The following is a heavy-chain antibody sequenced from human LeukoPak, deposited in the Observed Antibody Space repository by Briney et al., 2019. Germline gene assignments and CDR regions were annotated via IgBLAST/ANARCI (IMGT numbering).Heavy chain of an antibody. Sequence: SETLSLTCTVSGGSISSYYWSWIRQPAGKGLEWVGRIYTSGSTNYKPSLKSRVTMSVDTSKNQFSLKLSSVTAADTAVYYCARDMPTGIAVAGKLDYWGQGTLVTVSS. CDR2: IYTSGST. CDR3: ARDMPTGIAVAGKLDY. D-gene: IGHD6-19*01. CDR1: GGSISSYY. V-gene: IGHV4-4*07. J-gene: IGHJ4*02.